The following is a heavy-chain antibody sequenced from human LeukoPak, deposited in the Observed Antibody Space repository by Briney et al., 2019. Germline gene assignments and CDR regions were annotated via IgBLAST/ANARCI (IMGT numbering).Heavy chain of an antibody. D-gene: IGHD5-24*01. Sequence: PSETLSLTCAVSGYSISSGYYWGWIRPPPGKGLEWIGSIYHSGSTYYNPSLKSRVTMSVDTSKNQLSLKLSSVTAADTAVYYCASRRRDGYNFDAFDIWGQGTMVTVSS. V-gene: IGHV4-38-2*01. CDR1: GYSISSGYY. CDR3: ASRRRDGYNFDAFDI. J-gene: IGHJ3*02. CDR2: IYHSGST.